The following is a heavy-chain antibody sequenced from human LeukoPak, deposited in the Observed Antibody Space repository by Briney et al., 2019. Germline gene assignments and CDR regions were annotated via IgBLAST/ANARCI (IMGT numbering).Heavy chain of an antibody. CDR2: IYYSGST. D-gene: IGHD1-14*01. CDR3: AGTMTTAWFDP. J-gene: IGHJ5*02. Sequence: PSETLSLTCTVSGGSISSSSYYWGWIRQPPGKGLEWIGSIYYSGSTYYNPSLKSRVTISVDTSKNQFSLKLSSVTAADTAVYYCAGTMTTAWFDPWGQGTLVTVSS. CDR1: GGSISSSSYY. V-gene: IGHV4-39*07.